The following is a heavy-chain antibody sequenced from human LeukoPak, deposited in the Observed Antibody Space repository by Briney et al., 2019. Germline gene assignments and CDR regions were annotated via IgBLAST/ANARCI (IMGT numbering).Heavy chain of an antibody. V-gene: IGHV3-21*01. Sequence: GGSLRLSCAASGFTFSSYSMNWVRQAPGKGLEWVSSISSSSSYIYYADSVKGRFTISRDNAKNSLYLQMNSLRAEDTAVYYCARVGQWLPQGDLDYWGQGTLVTVSS. CDR3: ARVGQWLPQGDLDY. J-gene: IGHJ4*02. CDR2: ISSSSSYI. D-gene: IGHD6-19*01. CDR1: GFTFSSYS.